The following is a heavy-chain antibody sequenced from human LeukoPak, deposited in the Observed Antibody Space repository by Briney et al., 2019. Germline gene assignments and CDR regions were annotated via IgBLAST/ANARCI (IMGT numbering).Heavy chain of an antibody. CDR1: GGSFSGYY. D-gene: IGHD5-18*01. V-gene: IGHV4-34*01. Sequence: SETLSLTCAVYGGSFSGYYWSWIRQPPGKGLEWIGEINHSGSTNYNPSLKSRVTISVVTSKNQFSLKLSSVTAADTAVYYCARGPYGYSYSIPFDYWGQGTLVTVSS. CDR3: ARGPYGYSYSIPFDY. J-gene: IGHJ4*02. CDR2: INHSGST.